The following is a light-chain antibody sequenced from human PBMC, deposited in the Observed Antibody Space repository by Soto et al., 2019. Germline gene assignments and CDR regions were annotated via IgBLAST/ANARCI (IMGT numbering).Light chain of an antibody. Sequence: QAVVTQEPSLTVSPGGTVTLTCGSSTGAVTSGHYPYWXXQXXGQSPRXLIYDTINKYSWTPARFSGSLLGGKAALTLSGAQPEDEAEYYCLVSAGGAFVFGAGTKSPS. J-gene: IGLJ1*01. CDR3: LVSAGGAFV. CDR2: DTI. V-gene: IGLV7-46*01. CDR1: TGAVTSGHY.